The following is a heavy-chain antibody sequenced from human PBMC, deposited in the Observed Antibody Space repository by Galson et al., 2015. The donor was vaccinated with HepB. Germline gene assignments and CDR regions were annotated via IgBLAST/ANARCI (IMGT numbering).Heavy chain of an antibody. CDR1: GASISSDYW. V-gene: IGHV4-4*02. Sequence: SETLSLTCAVSGASISSDYWWTWVRQTPEKGLEWIGEIYHSGITNYSPSLESRVTLSVDKSKNQFSLKLRSVTAADTAVYYCAKSYDSGGYWFDPWGPGALVTVSS. J-gene: IGHJ5*02. CDR3: AKSYDSGGYWFDP. CDR2: IYHSGIT. D-gene: IGHD3-22*01.